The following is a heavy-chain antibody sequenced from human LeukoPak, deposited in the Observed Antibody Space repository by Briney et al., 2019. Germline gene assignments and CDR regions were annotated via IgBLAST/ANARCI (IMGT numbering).Heavy chain of an antibody. CDR1: GXSFTSYW. J-gene: IGHJ3*02. CDR2: IYPGDSDT. Sequence: GESLKISCETSGXSFTSYWIGWVRQMPGKGLEWMGVIYPGDSDTRYSPSFQGQVTISADKSLSTAYLQWSGLKASDTAMYYCARHLTMITVPRDAFDIWGQGTMVTVSS. D-gene: IGHD3-16*01. CDR3: ARHLTMITVPRDAFDI. V-gene: IGHV5-51*01.